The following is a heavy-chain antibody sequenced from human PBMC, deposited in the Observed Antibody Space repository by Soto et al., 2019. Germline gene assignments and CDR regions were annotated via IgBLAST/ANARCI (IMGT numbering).Heavy chain of an antibody. CDR1: GDSVSSNSAA. D-gene: IGHD3-16*01. Sequence: PSQTLSLTCAISGDSVSSNSAAWNWIRQSPSRGLEWLGRTYYRSKWYNDYAVSVKSRITINPDTSKSQFSLQLNSVTPEDTAVYYCARDGLIPGDDYAGMDVWGQGTTVTVSS. CDR3: ARDGLIPGDDYAGMDV. J-gene: IGHJ6*02. CDR2: TYYRSKWYN. V-gene: IGHV6-1*01.